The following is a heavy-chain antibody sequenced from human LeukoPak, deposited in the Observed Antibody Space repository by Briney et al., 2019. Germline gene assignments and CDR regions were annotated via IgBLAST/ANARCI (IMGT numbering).Heavy chain of an antibody. CDR3: ARRNCSGGSCYFDY. CDR1: GGSISSYY. D-gene: IGHD2-15*01. V-gene: IGHV4-59*08. J-gene: IGHJ4*02. CDR2: IYYSGST. Sequence: KSSETLSLTCTVSGGSISSYYWSWIRQPPGKGLEWIGYIYYSGSTNYNPSLKSRVTISVDTSKNQFSLKLSSVTAADTAVYYCARRNCSGGSCYFDYWGQGTLVTVSS.